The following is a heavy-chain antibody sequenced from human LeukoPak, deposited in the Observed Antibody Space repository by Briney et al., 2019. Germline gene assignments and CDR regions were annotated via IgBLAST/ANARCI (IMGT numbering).Heavy chain of an antibody. Sequence: GESLKISCKGSGYSFTSYWIGWVRQMPGKGLEWMGIIYPGDSDTRYSPSFQGQVTISADKSISTAYLQWSSLKASDTAMYYCARQGSYYYDSSGYRYFDYWGPGTLVTVSS. V-gene: IGHV5-51*01. J-gene: IGHJ4*02. D-gene: IGHD3-22*01. CDR1: GYSFTSYW. CDR3: ARQGSYYYDSSGYRYFDY. CDR2: IYPGDSDT.